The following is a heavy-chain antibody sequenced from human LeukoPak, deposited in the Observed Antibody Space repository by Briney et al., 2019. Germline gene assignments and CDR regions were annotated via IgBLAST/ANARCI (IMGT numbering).Heavy chain of an antibody. J-gene: IGHJ4*02. CDR3: ATFTRYSSSWGFDY. V-gene: IGHV1-24*01. D-gene: IGHD6-13*01. CDR1: GYTVTELS. Sequence: ASVKVSCKVSGYTVTELSMHWVRQAPGKGLEWMGGFDPEGAETIYAQKFQGRVTMTEDTSRDTAYMKMSSLTGEDTAVYYCATFTRYSSSWGFDYWGQGTLVTVSS. CDR2: FDPEGAET.